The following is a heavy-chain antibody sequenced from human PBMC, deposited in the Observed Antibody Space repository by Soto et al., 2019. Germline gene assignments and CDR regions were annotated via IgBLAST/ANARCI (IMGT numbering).Heavy chain of an antibody. V-gene: IGHV3-7*03. CDR2: INQDGGGT. CDR1: GFTFISSF. Sequence: GSLRLSCVASGFTFISSFMGWVREAPGKGLEWVANINQDGGGTYYVDSVEGRFTISRDNAKDSLYLQMNSLRGEDTAVYYCARYFRGSGRYFFDYWGQGTLVTVSS. CDR3: ARYFRGSGRYFFDY. D-gene: IGHD6-19*01. J-gene: IGHJ4*02.